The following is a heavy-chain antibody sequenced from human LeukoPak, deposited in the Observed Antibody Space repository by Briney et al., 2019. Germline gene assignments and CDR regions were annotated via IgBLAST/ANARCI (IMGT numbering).Heavy chain of an antibody. D-gene: IGHD4-23*01. Sequence: PGGSLRLSCVVSGLTFSNAWMSWVRQAPGKGLEWVGRIKSKTDGGTTDYAAPVKGRFTISRDDSKNTLYLQMNSLKTEDTAVYYCTTDTYTVVTPGGAYYWGQGTLVTVSS. CDR3: TTDTYTVVTPGGAYY. CDR1: GLTFSNAW. V-gene: IGHV3-15*01. CDR2: IKSKTDGGTT. J-gene: IGHJ4*02.